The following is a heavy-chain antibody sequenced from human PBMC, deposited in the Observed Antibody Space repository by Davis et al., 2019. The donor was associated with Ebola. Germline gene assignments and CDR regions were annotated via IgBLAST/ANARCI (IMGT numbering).Heavy chain of an antibody. CDR2: IIPILGIA. CDR3: ARELGFGFDY. D-gene: IGHD3-10*01. Sequence: SVKVSCKASGGTFSSYAISWVRQAPGQGLEWMGRIIPILGIANYAQKFQGRVTITADESTSTAYMELSSLRSEDTAVYYCARELGFGFDYWGQGTLVTVSS. CDR1: GGTFSSYA. J-gene: IGHJ4*02. V-gene: IGHV1-69*04.